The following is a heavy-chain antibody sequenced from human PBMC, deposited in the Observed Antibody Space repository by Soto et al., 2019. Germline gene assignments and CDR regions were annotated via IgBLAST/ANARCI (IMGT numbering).Heavy chain of an antibody. CDR3: ARVRFGEWGYAMDV. CDR1: GLTFSDSY. D-gene: IGHD3-10*01. J-gene: IGHJ6*02. V-gene: IGHV3-11*01. Sequence: VQLVESGGGLVKPGGSLRLSCAASGLTFSDSYLNWIRHAPGKGLEWLAYISSTGSSIFYAGSVKGRFTISRDNAKNSLYLQMNILRAEDTAMYYCARVRFGEWGYAMDVWGQGTTVTVSS. CDR2: ISSTGSSI.